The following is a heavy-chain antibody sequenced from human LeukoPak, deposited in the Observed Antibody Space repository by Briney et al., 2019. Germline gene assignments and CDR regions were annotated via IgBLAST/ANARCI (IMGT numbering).Heavy chain of an antibody. Sequence: SETLSLTCTVSGGSIRSYYWSWIRQPPGKGLEWIGYIYYSGSTNYNPSLKSRVTISVATSKNQFSLKLSSVTAADTAVYYCARGVPYWYFDLWGRGTLVTVSS. V-gene: IGHV4-59*01. CDR1: GGSIRSYY. CDR3: ARGVPYWYFDL. J-gene: IGHJ2*01. CDR2: IYYSGST.